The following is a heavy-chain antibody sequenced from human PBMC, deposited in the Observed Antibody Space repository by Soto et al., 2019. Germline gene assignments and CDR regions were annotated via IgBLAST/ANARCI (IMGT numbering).Heavy chain of an antibody. V-gene: IGHV4-59*08. J-gene: IGHJ4*02. D-gene: IGHD3-3*01. CDR3: ARHGMDDFWSGYGPYYFDY. Sequence: SETLSLTCTVSGGSISSYYWSWIRQPPGKGLEWIGYIYYSGSTNYNPSLKSRVTISVDTSKNQFSLKLSSVTAADTAVYYCARHGMDDFWSGYGPYYFDYRGQRTLVTVSS. CDR2: IYYSGST. CDR1: GGSISSYY.